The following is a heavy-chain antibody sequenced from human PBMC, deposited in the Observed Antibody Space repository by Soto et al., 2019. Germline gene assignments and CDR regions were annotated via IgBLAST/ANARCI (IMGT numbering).Heavy chain of an antibody. J-gene: IGHJ5*02. V-gene: IGHV4-31*03. Sequence: QVQLQESGPGLVKPSQTLSLTCSVSGGSISSGGYYWSWIRQHPGKGLEWIGYLYYSGSTSYNPSLKSRVTIPLDTSKNPFSLKLCSVTAADTAVYYCARGYCSSTSCFDPWGQGTLVTVSS. D-gene: IGHD2-2*01. CDR2: LYYSGST. CDR3: ARGYCSSTSCFDP. CDR1: GGSISSGGYY.